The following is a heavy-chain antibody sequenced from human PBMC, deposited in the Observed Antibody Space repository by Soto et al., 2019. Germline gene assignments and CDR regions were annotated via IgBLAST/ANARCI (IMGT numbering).Heavy chain of an antibody. CDR1: GYTFTNYA. Sequence: ASVKVSCKASGYTFTNYAMHWVRQAPGQRLEWMGWINAGNGNTKYSQKFQGRVTITRDTSASTAYMELSSLRSEDTAVYYCARGGYYDSSGYYYFDYWGQGTLVTVSS. CDR3: ARGGYYDSSGYYYFDY. CDR2: INAGNGNT. D-gene: IGHD3-22*01. J-gene: IGHJ4*02. V-gene: IGHV1-3*01.